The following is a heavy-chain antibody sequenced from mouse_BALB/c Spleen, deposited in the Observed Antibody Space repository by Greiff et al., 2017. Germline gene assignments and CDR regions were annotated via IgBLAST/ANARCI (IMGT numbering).Heavy chain of an antibody. CDR1: GYTFTSYY. V-gene: IGHV1S56*01. Sequence: QVQLQQSGPELVKPGASVKMSCKASGYTFTSYYIHWVKQRPGQGLEWIGWIYPEDGSTKYNEKFKGKTTLTADKSSSTAYMLLGSLTSEDSAIYFCARPNGNYGGYSMDYWGQGTSVTVSS. CDR3: ARPNGNYGGYSMDY. CDR2: IYPEDGST. J-gene: IGHJ4*01. D-gene: IGHD2-1*01.